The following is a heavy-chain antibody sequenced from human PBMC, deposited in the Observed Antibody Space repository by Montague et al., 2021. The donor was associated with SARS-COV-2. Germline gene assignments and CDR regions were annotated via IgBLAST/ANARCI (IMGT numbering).Heavy chain of an antibody. D-gene: IGHD6-19*01. CDR3: ARRGGWPYFDF. V-gene: IGHV4-59*08. CDR2: IYSTGSS. J-gene: IGHJ4*02. Sequence: SETLSLTCTVSGGSIISYYWSWIRQYPGKRLEWIGYIYSTGSSDYNPSLESRVTMSIDMSKNQFPLNLTSVTAADTAVYYCARRGGWPYFDFWSQGTLATVSS. CDR1: GGSIISYY.